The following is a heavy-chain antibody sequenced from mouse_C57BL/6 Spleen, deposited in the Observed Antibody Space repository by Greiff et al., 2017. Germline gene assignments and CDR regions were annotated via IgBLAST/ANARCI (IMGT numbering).Heavy chain of an antibody. J-gene: IGHJ1*03. D-gene: IGHD1-1*02. Sequence: QVQLQQSGPELVKPGASVKISCKASGYAFSSSWMNWVKQRPGKGREWIGRIYPGDGDTNYNGKFKGKATLTADKSSSTAYMQLSSLTSEDSAVYFCAREGGWYFDVWGTGTTVTVSS. V-gene: IGHV1-82*01. CDR2: IYPGDGDT. CDR3: AREGGWYFDV. CDR1: GYAFSSSW.